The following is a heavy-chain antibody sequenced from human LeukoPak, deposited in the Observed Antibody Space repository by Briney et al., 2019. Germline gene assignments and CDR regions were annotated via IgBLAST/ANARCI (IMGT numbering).Heavy chain of an antibody. CDR1: GYTFTSYD. D-gene: IGHD3-22*01. V-gene: IGHV1-8*01. CDR2: MNPNSGNT. CDR3: ARGYYYYDSSGYYYYYGMDV. J-gene: IGHJ6*02. Sequence: GDSVKVSCKASGYTFTSYDINWVRQATGQGLEWMGWMNPNSGNTGYARKFQGRVTMTRNTSISTAYMELSSLRSEDTAVYYCARGYYYYDSSGYYYYYGMDVWGQGTTVTVSS.